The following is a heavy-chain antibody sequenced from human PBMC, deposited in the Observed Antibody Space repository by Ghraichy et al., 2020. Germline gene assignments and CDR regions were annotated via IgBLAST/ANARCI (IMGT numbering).Heavy chain of an antibody. J-gene: IGHJ4*02. CDR3: ARGPDYYGSGSDY. D-gene: IGHD3-10*01. Sequence: GGSLRLSCAASGFTFSAYWMHWVRQAPGKGLVWVSRINSDGSSTSYADSVKGRFTTSRDNAKNTLYLQMNSLRAEDTAVYYCARGPDYYGSGSDYWGQGILVTVSS. CDR2: INSDGSST. V-gene: IGHV3-74*01. CDR1: GFTFSAYW.